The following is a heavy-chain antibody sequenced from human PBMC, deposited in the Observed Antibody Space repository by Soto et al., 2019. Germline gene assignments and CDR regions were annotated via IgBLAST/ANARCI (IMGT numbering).Heavy chain of an antibody. V-gene: IGHV3-72*01. D-gene: IGHD3-3*01. CDR1: GFTFSDHY. CDR3: AREGEDYDVWSGDPAYYYYYYLDV. J-gene: IGHJ6*03. CDR2: TRNKAYSYTT. Sequence: EVQLVESGGGLVQPGGSLRLSCAASGFTFSDHYMDWVRQAPGKGLEWVGRTRNKAYSYTTEYAASVKGRFTISRDDLNNSLYLQMNSLKTEDTAVYYCAREGEDYDVWSGDPAYYYYYYLDVWGEGSTVTVAS.